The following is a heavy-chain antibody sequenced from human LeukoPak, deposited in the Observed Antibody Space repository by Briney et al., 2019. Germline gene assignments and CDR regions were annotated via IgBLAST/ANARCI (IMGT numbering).Heavy chain of an antibody. D-gene: IGHD5-18*01. CDR1: GFSFSSYW. CDR3: ARSYGYNFDY. V-gene: IGHV3-7*01. CDR2: IKKVGSEK. J-gene: IGHJ4*02. Sequence: GGSLRLSCAASGFSFSSYWISWVRQAPGTGLEWVANIKKVGSEKYYVDSVKGRFTISRDNAKNSLYLQMDSLRAEDTAVYYCARSYGYNFDYWGQGTLVTVSS.